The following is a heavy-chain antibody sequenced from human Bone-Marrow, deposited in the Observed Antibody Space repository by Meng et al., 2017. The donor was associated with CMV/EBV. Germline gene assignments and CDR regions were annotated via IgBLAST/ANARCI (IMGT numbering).Heavy chain of an antibody. CDR1: GYTFTSYD. CDR2: IIPILGIA. Sequence: SVKVSCKASGYTFTSYDINWVRQATGQGLEWMGGIIPILGIANYAQKFQGRVTITADKSTSTAYMELSSLRSEDTAVYYCASYSSGCLNYWGQGTLVTVSS. V-gene: IGHV1-69*10. J-gene: IGHJ4*02. CDR3: ASYSSGCLNY. D-gene: IGHD6-19*01.